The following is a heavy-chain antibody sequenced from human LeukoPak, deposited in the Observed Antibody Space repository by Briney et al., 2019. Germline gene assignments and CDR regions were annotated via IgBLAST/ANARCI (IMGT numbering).Heavy chain of an antibody. CDR3: ARSQNSPHLPPYSRLDPANDY. CDR1: GFTFSSYS. J-gene: IGHJ4*02. V-gene: IGHV3-21*01. CDR2: ISSSSSYI. D-gene: IGHD6-13*01. Sequence: GGSLRLSCAASGFTFSSYSMNWVRQAPGKGLEWVSSISSSSSYIYYADSVKGRFTISRDNAKNSLYLQMNSLRAEDTAVYYCARSQNSPHLPPYSRLDPANDYWGQGTLVTVSS.